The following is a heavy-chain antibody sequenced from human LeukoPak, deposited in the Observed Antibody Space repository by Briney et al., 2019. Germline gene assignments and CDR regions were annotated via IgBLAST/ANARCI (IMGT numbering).Heavy chain of an antibody. CDR1: GFTFSTYG. J-gene: IGHJ4*02. V-gene: IGHV3-30*03. D-gene: IGHD3-10*01. Sequence: GGSLRLSCAASGFTFSTYGMHWVRQAPGKGLEWVAVISYDGSNEYYADSVKGRFTISRDNSKNTLYLQMSSLRAEDTAVYYCARAGSHWHYVYWGQGTVVTVSS. CDR3: ARAGSHWHYVY. CDR2: ISYDGSNE.